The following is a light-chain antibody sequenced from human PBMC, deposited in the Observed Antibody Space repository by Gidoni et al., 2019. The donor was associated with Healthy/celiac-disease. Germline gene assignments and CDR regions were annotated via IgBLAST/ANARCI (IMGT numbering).Light chain of an antibody. CDR1: QSISSW. V-gene: IGKV1-5*03. CDR2: KAS. J-gene: IGKJ1*01. CDR3: QQYNSYSRT. Sequence: EIQMTQSPSTLSASVVDRVTITCRASQSISSWLAWYQQEPGKATKLLIYKASSLESGFPSRFSGSGSGTEFTLTISSLQPDDFATYYCQQYNSYSRTFGQGTKVEIK.